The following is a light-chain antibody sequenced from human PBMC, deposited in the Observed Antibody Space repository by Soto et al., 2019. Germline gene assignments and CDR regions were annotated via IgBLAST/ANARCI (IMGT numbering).Light chain of an antibody. V-gene: IGLV2-8*01. J-gene: IGLJ3*02. Sequence: QSALTQPPSASGSPGQSVTISCTGTSSDVGGYNYVSWYQQNPGRAPKLMIYDVTKRPSGVPDRFSGSKSGNTASLTVSGLEAEDEADYYYSSYAASNNCYVVFGGGTQLTVL. CDR1: SSDVGGYNY. CDR2: DVT. CDR3: SSYAASNNCYVV.